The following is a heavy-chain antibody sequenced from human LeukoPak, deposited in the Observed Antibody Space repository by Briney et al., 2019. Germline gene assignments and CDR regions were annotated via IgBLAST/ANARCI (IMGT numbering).Heavy chain of an antibody. J-gene: IGHJ4*02. Sequence: ASVKVSCKASGGTFSSYAISWVRQAPGQGLEWMGGIIPIFGTANYAQKFQGRVTITADESTSTAYTELSSLRSEDTAVYYCARVLPRGPYDFWSGYLDYWGQGTLVTVSS. CDR3: ARVLPRGPYDFWSGYLDY. D-gene: IGHD3-3*01. CDR2: IIPIFGTA. V-gene: IGHV1-69*13. CDR1: GGTFSSYA.